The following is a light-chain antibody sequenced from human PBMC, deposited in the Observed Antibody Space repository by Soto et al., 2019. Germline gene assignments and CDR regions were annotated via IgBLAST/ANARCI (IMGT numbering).Light chain of an antibody. CDR3: QQYGNSPLS. J-gene: IGKJ4*01. CDR2: GVS. Sequence: EIVLTQSPVTLSLSPGQRATLSCGASQSVSNNYLAWHQQRPGLAPSLLIYGVSRRATGIPDRFSCSGSGTAFTLTISRLEPEDFAEYYCQQYGNSPLSFGGGTKVEIK. CDR1: QSVSNNY. V-gene: IGKV3D-20*01.